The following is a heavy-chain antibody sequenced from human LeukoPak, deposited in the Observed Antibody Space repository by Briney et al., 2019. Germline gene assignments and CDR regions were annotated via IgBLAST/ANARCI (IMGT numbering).Heavy chain of an antibody. Sequence: GESLKISCKGSGYSFTNYWIGWVRQMPGKGLEWMGIIYPGDSDNRYSPSFQGQVTISADKSISTAYLQWSSLKASDTAMYYCARLNRPGYSYAPFDPWGQGTLVTVSS. V-gene: IGHV5-51*01. D-gene: IGHD5-18*01. CDR1: GYSFTNYW. CDR3: ARLNRPGYSYAPFDP. CDR2: IYPGDSDN. J-gene: IGHJ5*02.